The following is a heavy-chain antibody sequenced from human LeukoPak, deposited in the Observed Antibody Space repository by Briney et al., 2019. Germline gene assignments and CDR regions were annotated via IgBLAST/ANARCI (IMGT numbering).Heavy chain of an antibody. CDR1: GFTFSGSA. Sequence: GGSLRLSCAASGFTFSGSAMHWVRQASGKGLEWVGQIRSKTNNYATTYAASVKGRFTISRDEPKNTAYLQMNSLKNEDTAVYYCTRWAENDAFDIWGQGTMVTVSS. CDR2: IRSKTNNYAT. V-gene: IGHV3-73*01. J-gene: IGHJ3*02. CDR3: TRWAENDAFDI.